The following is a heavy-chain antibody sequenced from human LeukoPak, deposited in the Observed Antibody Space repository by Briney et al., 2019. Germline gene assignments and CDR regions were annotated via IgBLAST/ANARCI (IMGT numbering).Heavy chain of an antibody. CDR2: ISGGST. D-gene: IGHD1-26*01. Sequence: GGSLRLSCAASGFTFSTHAMNWVRQAPGKGLEWVSLISGGSTYYADSVKGRFTISRDNSKNTLYLQMNSLRAEDTAVYYCAKGLGSGRYFGFGYWGQGTLVTVSS. J-gene: IGHJ4*02. V-gene: IGHV3-23*01. CDR1: GFTFSTHA. CDR3: AKGLGSGRYFGFGY.